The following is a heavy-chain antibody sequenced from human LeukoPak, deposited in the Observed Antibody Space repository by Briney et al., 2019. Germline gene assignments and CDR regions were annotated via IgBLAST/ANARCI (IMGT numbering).Heavy chain of an antibody. J-gene: IGHJ4*02. CDR1: GFTFSSYS. CDR2: ISSSSSYI. CDR3: ARDFAEMATIDY. D-gene: IGHD5-12*01. Sequence: GGSLRLSCTASGFTFSSYSMNWVRQAPGKGLEWVSSISSSSSYIYYADSVKGRFTISRDNAKNSLYLQMNSLRAEDTAVYYCARDFAEMATIDYWGQGTLVTVSS. V-gene: IGHV3-21*01.